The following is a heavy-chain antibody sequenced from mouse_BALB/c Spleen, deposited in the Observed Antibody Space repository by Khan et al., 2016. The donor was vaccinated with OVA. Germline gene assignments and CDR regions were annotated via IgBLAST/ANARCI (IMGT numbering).Heavy chain of an antibody. CDR3: MRGGGGNRFAY. Sequence: QVQLKESGAELVRPGVSVKISCKGSGYTFTDFTMHWVKQSHAKSLEWIGVISTYYGDVTYNQKFKGKATMTVDKSSSTAYMELARLTSEDSAIFDGMRGGGGNRFAYGGQGTLVTVSA. CDR1: GYTFTDFT. CDR2: ISTYYGDV. V-gene: IGHV1S137*01. J-gene: IGHJ3*01.